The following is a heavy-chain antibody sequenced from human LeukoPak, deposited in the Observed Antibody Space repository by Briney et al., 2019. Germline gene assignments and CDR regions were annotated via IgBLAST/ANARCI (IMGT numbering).Heavy chain of an antibody. CDR1: GFTFSSYE. J-gene: IGHJ6*02. V-gene: IGHV3-48*03. D-gene: IGHD2-2*03. Sequence: GGSLRLSCAASGFTFSSYEFNWVRQAPGKGLEWVSYISSSGRTIFYAESVKGRFTISRDNAKNSLYLKMNSLRAEDTAVYHCARGDGYCSSTSCYAGPSYGLDVWGQGTTATVSS. CDR2: ISSSGRTI. CDR3: ARGDGYCSSTSCYAGPSYGLDV.